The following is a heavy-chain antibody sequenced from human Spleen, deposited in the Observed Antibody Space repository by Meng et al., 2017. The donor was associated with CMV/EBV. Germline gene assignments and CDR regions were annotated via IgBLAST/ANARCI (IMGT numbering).Heavy chain of an antibody. Sequence: KASGYTFTGYYIHWVRQAPGQGLEYMGWINPNTGGRNYGQKFQGRVTMTRETSTSTAYMELTRLKSDDTAVYYCARDRWDVVVPVLGYWGQGTLVTVSS. J-gene: IGHJ4*02. CDR1: GYTFTGYY. CDR2: INPNTGGR. D-gene: IGHD2-2*01. CDR3: ARDRWDVVVPVLGY. V-gene: IGHV1-2*02.